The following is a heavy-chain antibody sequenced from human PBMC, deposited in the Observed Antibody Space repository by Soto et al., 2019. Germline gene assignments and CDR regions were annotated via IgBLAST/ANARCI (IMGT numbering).Heavy chain of an antibody. CDR1: GYFFSSGYY. J-gene: IGHJ4*02. CDR2: IYHSGST. CDR3: ARDGRGDYGDSKIDY. V-gene: IGHV4-38-2*02. D-gene: IGHD4-17*01. Sequence: SETLSLTCAVSGYFFSSGYYWGWIRQPPGKGLEWIGSIYHSGSTYYNPSLKSRVTISVDTSKNQFSLKLSSVTAADTAVYYCARDGRGDYGDSKIDYWGQGTLVTVSS.